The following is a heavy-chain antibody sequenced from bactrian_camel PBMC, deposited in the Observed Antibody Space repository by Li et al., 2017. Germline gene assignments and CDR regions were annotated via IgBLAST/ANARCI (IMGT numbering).Heavy chain of an antibody. CDR1: GFTLDIRD. D-gene: IGHD1*01. CDR2: IYSDDSNT. J-gene: IGHJ6*01. Sequence: HVQLVESGGGSVRAGGSLTLSCRASGFTLDIRDMGWYRQAPGKGLEWVSSIYSDDSNTCYADSLKGRFTISRDNAKNTLFLQMNSLGPDDTAMYYCAVDNLLIDTDNNRRLCTVDAEVNFAYWGQGTQVTVS. CDR3: AVDNLLIDTDNNRRLCTVDAEVNFAY. V-gene: IGHV3S7*01.